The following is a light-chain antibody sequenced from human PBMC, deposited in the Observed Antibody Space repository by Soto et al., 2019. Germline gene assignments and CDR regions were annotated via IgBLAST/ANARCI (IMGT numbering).Light chain of an antibody. V-gene: IGLV1-47*02. CDR2: SNT. CDR3: ATWDDSLSGWV. Sequence: QSVLTQPPSASGTPGQRVTISCSGGSCNIGSNFVSWYQQLPGTAPKLLIYSNTQRPSGVPDRFSGSKSGTSASLAISGLRSADEADYYCATWDDSLSGWVFGGGTQRTVL. CDR1: SCNIGSNF. J-gene: IGLJ3*02.